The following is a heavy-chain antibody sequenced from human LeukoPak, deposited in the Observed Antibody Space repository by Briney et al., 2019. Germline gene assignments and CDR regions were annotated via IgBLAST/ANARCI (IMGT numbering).Heavy chain of an antibody. V-gene: IGHV3-74*01. D-gene: IGHD3-22*01. CDR3: ARGGPYYYDNSDSYYFDY. CDR1: GFTFSSYW. J-gene: IGHJ4*02. Sequence: GGSLRLSCAASGFTFSSYWMHWVRQAPGKGLVWVSYINSEDSITKYADSVKGRFTISRDNAKNTLYLQMNSLRAEDTAVYYCARGGPYYYDNSDSYYFDYWGQGALVTVSS. CDR2: INSEDSIT.